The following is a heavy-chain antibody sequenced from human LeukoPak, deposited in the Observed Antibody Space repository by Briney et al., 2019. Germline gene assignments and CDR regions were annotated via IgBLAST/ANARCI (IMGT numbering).Heavy chain of an antibody. Sequence: GGSLRLSCAASGFTFSSYAMHWVRQAPGKGLEWVAVISYDGSNKYYADSVKGRFTISRDNSKNTLYLQMNSLRAEDTAVYYCARVYYDFWSGYYKEYYFDYWGQGTLVTVSS. CDR3: ARVYYDFWSGYYKEYYFDY. D-gene: IGHD3-3*01. J-gene: IGHJ4*02. CDR2: ISYDGSNK. CDR1: GFTFSSYA. V-gene: IGHV3-30-3*01.